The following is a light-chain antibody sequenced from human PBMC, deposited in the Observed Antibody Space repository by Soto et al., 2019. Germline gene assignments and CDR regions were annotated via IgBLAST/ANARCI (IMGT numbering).Light chain of an antibody. CDR1: RSFASSY. V-gene: IGKV3D-20*02. Sequence: IVLTHSPDTLSLSPWERATLSCRASRSFASSYLAWYQQKPGQAPRLLIYAASSRATGVPDRFSGSGSGADFTLTISSLQSEDFAVYYCQQYSNWPPITFGQGTRLEIK. CDR2: AAS. J-gene: IGKJ5*01. CDR3: QQYSNWPPIT.